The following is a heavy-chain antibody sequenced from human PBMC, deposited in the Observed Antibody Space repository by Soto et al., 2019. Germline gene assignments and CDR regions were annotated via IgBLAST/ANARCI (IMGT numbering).Heavy chain of an antibody. Sequence: GASVKVSCKASGGTFSSYAISWVRQAPGQGLEWMGGIIPIFGTANYAQKFQGRVTITADESTSTAYMELSSLRSEDTAVYYCARGSADYGDSNLTYYYYGMDVWGQGTTVTVSS. D-gene: IGHD4-17*01. CDR3: ARGSADYGDSNLTYYYYGMDV. CDR1: GGTFSSYA. V-gene: IGHV1-69*13. J-gene: IGHJ6*02. CDR2: IIPIFGTA.